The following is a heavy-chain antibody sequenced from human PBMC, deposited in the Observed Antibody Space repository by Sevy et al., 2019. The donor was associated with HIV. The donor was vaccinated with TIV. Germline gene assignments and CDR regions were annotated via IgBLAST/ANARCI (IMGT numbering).Heavy chain of an antibody. CDR3: ARDSRTYYYDSSGYYYNY. D-gene: IGHD3-22*01. CDR1: GFTFSSYG. Sequence: GGSLRLSCAASGFTFSSYGMHWVRQAPGKGLEWVAIIWYDGSNKYYADSVKGRFTISRDNSKNTLYLQMNSLRAEDTAVYYCARDSRTYYYDSSGYYYNYWGQGTLVTVSS. J-gene: IGHJ4*02. CDR2: IWYDGSNK. V-gene: IGHV3-33*01.